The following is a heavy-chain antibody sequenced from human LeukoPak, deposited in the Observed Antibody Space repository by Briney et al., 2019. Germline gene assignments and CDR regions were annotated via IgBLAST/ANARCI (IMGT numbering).Heavy chain of an antibody. CDR3: ARGSHRIEYRRSAAFDP. CDR1: GFTFSTFA. CDR2: IFPSGGEI. Sequence: GGSLRLSCEASGFTFSTFAMIWVRQPPGKGLEWVSSIFPSGGEIHYADSVRGRFTISRDNSKNTLYLQMNSLRAEDTAVYYCARGSHRIEYRRSAAFDPWGQGTLVTVSS. V-gene: IGHV3-23*01. D-gene: IGHD6-6*01. J-gene: IGHJ5*02.